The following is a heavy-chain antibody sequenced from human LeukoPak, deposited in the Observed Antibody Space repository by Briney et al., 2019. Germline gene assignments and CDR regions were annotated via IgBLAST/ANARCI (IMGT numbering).Heavy chain of an antibody. D-gene: IGHD3-10*01. V-gene: IGHV1-8*01. CDR2: MNPNSGNT. CDR1: GYTFTSYV. Sequence: ASVKVSCKASGYTFTSYVINWVRQATGQGLEWMGWMNPNSGNTGYAQKFQGRVTMTRNTSISTAYMELSSLRSEDTAVYYCARIRTYYYGSGSQFWGQGTLVTVSS. CDR3: ARIRTYYYGSGSQF. J-gene: IGHJ4*02.